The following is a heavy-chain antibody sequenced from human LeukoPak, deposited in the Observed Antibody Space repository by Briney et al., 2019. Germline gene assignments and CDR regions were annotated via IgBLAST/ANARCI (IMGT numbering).Heavy chain of an antibody. CDR1: GASTVSHY. CDR2: ISRSGHT. CDR3: ARLSFGDSHFDQ. Sequence: PSETLSLTCTVSGASTVSHYWSWIRQPPGKGLEWLGYISRSGHTNYNPSLKSRVSMSVATSKSHFSLNLTSVTAADTAIYYCARLSFGDSHFDQWGQGTLVTVSS. J-gene: IGHJ4*02. V-gene: IGHV4-59*08. D-gene: IGHD3-10*01.